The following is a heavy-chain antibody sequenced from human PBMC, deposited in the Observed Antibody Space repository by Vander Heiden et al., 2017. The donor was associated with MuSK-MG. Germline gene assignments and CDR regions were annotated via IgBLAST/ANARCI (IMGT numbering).Heavy chain of an antibody. V-gene: IGHV3-48*01. CDR1: VFTFSSNT. D-gene: IGHD3-3*01. J-gene: IGHJ4*02. CDR3: AREAADEYDFWSGPYY. CDR2: ISSSSSTI. Sequence: EVPLVVSGGGLVQPGGSLRLSCAASVFTFSSNTMNWVGQAPGKGREWVSYISSSSSTIYYADSVKGRFTISRDNAKNSRYLQMNSLRAEDTAVYYCAREAADEYDFWSGPYYWGQGTLVTVSS.